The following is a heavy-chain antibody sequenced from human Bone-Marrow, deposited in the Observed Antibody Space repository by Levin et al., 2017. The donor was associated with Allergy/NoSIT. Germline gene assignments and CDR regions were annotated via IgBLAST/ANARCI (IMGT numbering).Heavy chain of an antibody. J-gene: IGHJ6*02. Sequence: QRGESLKISCGASGFTFSSYAMSWVRQAPGKGLEWVSGVSGSGVNTHYGDSVQGRFTISRDNSKNTVYLQMNGLGAEDTALYYCAKDREVWSGYWGGVDVWGQGATVTVSS. CDR2: VSGSGVNT. D-gene: IGHD3-3*01. V-gene: IGHV3-23*01. CDR3: AKDREVWSGYWGGVDV. CDR1: GFTFSSYA.